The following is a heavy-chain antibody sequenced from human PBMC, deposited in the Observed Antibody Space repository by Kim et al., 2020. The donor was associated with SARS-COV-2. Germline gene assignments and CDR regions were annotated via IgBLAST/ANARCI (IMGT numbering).Heavy chain of an antibody. V-gene: IGHV4-31*03. CDR1: GGSVSSGEYY. Sequence: SETLSLTCPVSGGSVSSGEYYWSWIRQHPGKGLEWIGYIYKRWNTYYNPSLKSRVTISVDTSKKQFSLKLSSVTAADTAVYYCTTGAAAGTSGSGMDVWG. D-gene: IGHD6-13*01. CDR2: IYKRWNT. J-gene: IGHJ6*01. CDR3: TTGAAAGTSGSGMDV.